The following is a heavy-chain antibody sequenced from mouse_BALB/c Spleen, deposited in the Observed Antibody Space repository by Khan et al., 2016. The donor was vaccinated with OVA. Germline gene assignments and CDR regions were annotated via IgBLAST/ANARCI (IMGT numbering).Heavy chain of an antibody. CDR3: TRRAYYYGGGGFAY. CDR1: GFTFSTYG. D-gene: IGHD1-1*02. CDR2: VSPGGGYT. Sequence: EVELVESGGDLVKPGGSLKLSCAASGFTFSTYGMSWVRQTPDKRLEWVATVSPGGGYTYYPDSVKGRFTISRDNATNTLYLQMSGLKSEDTAMFYCTRRAYYYGGGGFAYWGQGTLVTVSA. J-gene: IGHJ3*01. V-gene: IGHV5-6*01.